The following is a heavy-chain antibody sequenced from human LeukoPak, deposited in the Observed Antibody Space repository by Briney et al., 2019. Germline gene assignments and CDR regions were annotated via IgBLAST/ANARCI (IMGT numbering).Heavy chain of an antibody. V-gene: IGHV1-2*02. CDR3: ATNILVRDIINWCDP. Sequence: GASVKVSCKASGYSFADYYMHWVRQAPGQGLEWMGWIKPNSGDTRSAQKFQGRVIMTRDTSTGTAYMELSSLRYDDTAVYYCATNILVRDIINWCDPWGQGTLVTVSS. D-gene: IGHD3-10*01. J-gene: IGHJ5*02. CDR2: IKPNSGDT. CDR1: GYSFADYY.